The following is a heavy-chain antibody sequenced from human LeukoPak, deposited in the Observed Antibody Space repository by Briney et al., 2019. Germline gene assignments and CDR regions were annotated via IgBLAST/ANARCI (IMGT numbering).Heavy chain of an antibody. Sequence: SETLSLTCTVSGGSINSYYWSWIRQPPGKGLEWIGYIYYSGSTNYNPSLKSRVTISVDTSNNRFSLKLTSLTAADTAVYYCVRHLSAGRPAFDIWGQGTMVTVSS. J-gene: IGHJ3*02. V-gene: IGHV4-59*08. CDR1: GGSINSYY. CDR3: VRHLSAGRPAFDI. D-gene: IGHD2-15*01. CDR2: IYYSGST.